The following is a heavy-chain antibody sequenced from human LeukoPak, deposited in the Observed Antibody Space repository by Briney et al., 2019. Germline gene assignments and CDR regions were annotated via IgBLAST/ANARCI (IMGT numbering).Heavy chain of an antibody. CDR1: GFTFSSYG. CDR3: AKPRGKGWFGELLFDY. J-gene: IGHJ4*02. Sequence: HPGRSLRLSCAASGFTFSSYGMHWVRQAPGKGLEWVSAISGSGGSTYYADSVKGRFTISRDNSKNTLYLQMNSLRAEDTAVYYCAKPRGKGWFGELLFDYWGQGTLVTVSS. V-gene: IGHV3-23*01. CDR2: ISGSGGST. D-gene: IGHD3-10*01.